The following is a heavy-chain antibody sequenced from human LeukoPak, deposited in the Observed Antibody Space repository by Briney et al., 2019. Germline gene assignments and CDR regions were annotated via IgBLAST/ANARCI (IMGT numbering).Heavy chain of an antibody. CDR3: ARDAQRGFDYSNSLEY. J-gene: IGHJ4*01. CDR1: GFIYSHYG. D-gene: IGHD4-11*01. V-gene: IGHV3-33*01. Sequence: PGRSLRLSCAASGFIYSHYGMHWVRQAPGKGLEWVAAIWSDGSNRFYAGSVKGRFTISRDNSQNTLFLQMNSLRAEDTAMYYCARDAQRGFDYSNSLEYWGHGTLVTVSS. CDR2: IWSDGSNR.